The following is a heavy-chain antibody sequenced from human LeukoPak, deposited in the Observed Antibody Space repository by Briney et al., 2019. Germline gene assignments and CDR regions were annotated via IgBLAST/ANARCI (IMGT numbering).Heavy chain of an antibody. CDR3: ARGYCSGGRCYDILNYQYGMDV. J-gene: IGHJ6*02. D-gene: IGHD2-15*01. CDR1: GYTFTGYC. V-gene: IGHV1-2*02. Sequence: ASVKVSCKASGYTFTGYCIHWVRQAPGQGLEWMGWINPYSGGTNYAQKFQGRVTMTSDTSISTAYMELSRLISDDTAVYYCARGYCSGGRCYDILNYQYGMDVWGQGTTVTVSS. CDR2: INPYSGGT.